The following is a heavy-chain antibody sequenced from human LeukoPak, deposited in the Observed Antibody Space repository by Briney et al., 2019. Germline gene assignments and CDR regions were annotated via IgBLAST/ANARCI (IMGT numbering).Heavy chain of an antibody. CDR2: IYYSGST. CDR3: AREIAVAGHYGMDV. CDR1: GGSISSYY. V-gene: IGHV4-59*12. J-gene: IGHJ6*02. D-gene: IGHD6-19*01. Sequence: SETLSLTCTVSGGSISSYYWSWIRQPPGRGREWVGYIYYSGSTNYNPSLKSRVTISVDKSKNQFSLKLSSVTAADTAVYYCAREIAVAGHYGMDVWGQGTTVTVSS.